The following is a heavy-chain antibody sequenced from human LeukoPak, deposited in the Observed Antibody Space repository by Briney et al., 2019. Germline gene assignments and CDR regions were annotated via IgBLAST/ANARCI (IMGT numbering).Heavy chain of an antibody. CDR2: MNSNGRNI. J-gene: IGHJ1*01. V-gene: IGHV3-21*06. Sequence: GGSLRLSCAASGFTFNSYIMSWVRQSPDKGLQWISSMNSNGRNIYYADFVKGRFTISRDNDRNTLFLDLTGLTVEDSGLYYCARVNTAVPRHLGQGTLVTVSS. CDR3: ARVNTAVPRH. CDR1: GFTFNSYI. D-gene: IGHD2-21*02.